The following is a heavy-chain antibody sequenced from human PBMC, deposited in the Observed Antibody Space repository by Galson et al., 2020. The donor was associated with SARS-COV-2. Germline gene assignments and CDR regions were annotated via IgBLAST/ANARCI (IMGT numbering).Heavy chain of an antibody. D-gene: IGHD2-2*01. Sequence: GESLKISCGASGFSFRTYSMNWVRQAPGKGLEWVSCIRSGNSHIYYADSVKGQFTISRDDAKNSLYLQMDSLKAEDTAVYYCAREEETDSQLYYYGMDVWGQGTTVTVSS. J-gene: IGHJ6*02. CDR1: GFSFRTYS. CDR2: IRSGNSHI. CDR3: AREEETDSQLYYYGMDV. V-gene: IGHV3-21*01.